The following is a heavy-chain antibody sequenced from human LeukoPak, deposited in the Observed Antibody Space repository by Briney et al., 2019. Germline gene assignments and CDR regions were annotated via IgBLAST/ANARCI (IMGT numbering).Heavy chain of an antibody. CDR2: INGRGGLI. J-gene: IGHJ4*02. CDR1: GFTFSSYN. D-gene: IGHD3-10*01. Sequence: PGGSLRLSCAASGFTFSSYNMIWVRQAPGKGLEWVSSINGRGGLIYYADSVKGRFTISRDNAYNSLYLQMNSLRAEDTAVYYCARRSERFGVDYWGQGTLVTVSS. CDR3: ARRSERFGVDY. V-gene: IGHV3-48*04.